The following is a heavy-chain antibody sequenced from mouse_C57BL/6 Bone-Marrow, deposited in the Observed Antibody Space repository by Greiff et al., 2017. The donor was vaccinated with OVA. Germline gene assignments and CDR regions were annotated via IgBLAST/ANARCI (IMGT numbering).Heavy chain of an antibody. CDR2: IDPSDSST. CDR1: GYTFTSYW. CDR3: ARNDWDVWYFDV. V-gene: IGHV1-69*01. D-gene: IGHD4-1*01. Sequence: VQLQQPGAELVMPGASVKLSCKASGYTFTSYWMHWVKQRPGQGLEWIGEIDPSDSSTYYTQKFKGKSTFTVDKSSSTAYMQLSSLTTEDAAVYYWARNDWDVWYFDVWGTGTTVTVSS. J-gene: IGHJ1*03.